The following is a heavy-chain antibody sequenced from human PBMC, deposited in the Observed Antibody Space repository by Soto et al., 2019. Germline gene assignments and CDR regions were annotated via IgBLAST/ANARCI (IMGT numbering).Heavy chain of an antibody. J-gene: IGHJ4*02. CDR3: ARNYYDSSGYYYVPFDY. Sequence: GASVKVSCKASGYTFTNYGISWVRQAPGQGLEWMGWISAYNGNTNYAQKFQGRVTMTRDTSTSTVYMELSSLRSEDTAVYYCARNYYDSSGYYYVPFDYWGQGTLVTVSS. V-gene: IGHV1-18*01. D-gene: IGHD3-22*01. CDR1: GYTFTNYG. CDR2: ISAYNGNT.